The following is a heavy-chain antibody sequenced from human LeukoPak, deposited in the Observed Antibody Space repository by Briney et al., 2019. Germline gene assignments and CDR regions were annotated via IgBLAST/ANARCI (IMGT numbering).Heavy chain of an antibody. J-gene: IGHJ3*02. V-gene: IGHV3-48*01. Sequence: PGGSLRLSCAASGFTFSSYSMNWVRQAPGKGLEWISYISSSSSTIYYADSVKGRFTISRDNAKNSLYLQMNSLRAEDTAVYYCAREKQADDAFDIWGQGTMVTVSS. CDR2: ISSSSSTI. D-gene: IGHD1-1*01. CDR1: GFTFSSYS. CDR3: AREKQADDAFDI.